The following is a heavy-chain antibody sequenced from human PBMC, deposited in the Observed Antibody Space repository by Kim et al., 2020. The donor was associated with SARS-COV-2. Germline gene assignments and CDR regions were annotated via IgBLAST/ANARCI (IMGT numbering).Heavy chain of an antibody. CDR3: AALDSVQVPGGI. J-gene: IGHJ4*02. V-gene: IGHV3-7*01. D-gene: IGHD3-10*01. Sequence: YVDSVKVQFTMSRDNAKKSLYLQMSSLRTEDTAIYYCAALDSVQVPGGIWGQGTLVTVSS.